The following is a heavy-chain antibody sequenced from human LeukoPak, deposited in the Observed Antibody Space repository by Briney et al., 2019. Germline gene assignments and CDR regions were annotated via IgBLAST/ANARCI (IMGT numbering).Heavy chain of an antibody. CDR1: DSSMKGCSED. D-gene: IGHD2/OR15-2a*01. CDR3: AIIVRYYYYGMDV. V-gene: IGHV4-30-4*01. CDR2: IYYGASI. Sequence: SLTRTDTDSSMKGCSEDWSGRRIPPGKGLESIGYIYYGASIYYTPSLKSRVTISVDTSKNKFSLKLSSVTAEDTAVYYCAIIVRYYYYGMDVWGQGTTVTVS. J-gene: IGHJ6*02.